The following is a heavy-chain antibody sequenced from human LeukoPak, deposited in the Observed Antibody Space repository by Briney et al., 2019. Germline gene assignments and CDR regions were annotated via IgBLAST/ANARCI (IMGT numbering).Heavy chain of an antibody. CDR2: ISGGSSTT. CDR3: ARRGSGRHFDF. D-gene: IGHD2-15*01. Sequence: GGALRLSCAASGFTFSDYYMSCIRQAPGRGGECVSYISGGSSTTYYADSLKGRFTVSRDNAKNSLYLLMNSLRAEDTAVYYCARRGSGRHFDFWGQGTLVTVSS. V-gene: IGHV3-11*01. CDR1: GFTFSDYY. J-gene: IGHJ4*02.